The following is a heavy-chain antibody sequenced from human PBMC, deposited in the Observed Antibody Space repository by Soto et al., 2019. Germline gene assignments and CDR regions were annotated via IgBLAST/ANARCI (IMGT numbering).Heavy chain of an antibody. Sequence: ASVKVSCKASGGTFSSYAISWVRQAPGQGLEWMGGIIPIFGTANYAQKFQGRVTITADESTSTAYMELSSLRSEDTAVYYCARGYSGSYYFDYWGQGTLGTVSS. D-gene: IGHD1-26*01. CDR2: IIPIFGTA. CDR1: GGTFSSYA. CDR3: ARGYSGSYYFDY. V-gene: IGHV1-69*13. J-gene: IGHJ4*02.